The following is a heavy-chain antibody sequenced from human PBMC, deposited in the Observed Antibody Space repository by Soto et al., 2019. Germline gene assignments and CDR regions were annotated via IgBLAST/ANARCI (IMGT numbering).Heavy chain of an antibody. V-gene: IGHV2-70*01. D-gene: IGHD6-19*01. Sequence: SGPTLVNPAQTLTLTCTFSGFSLSTSGMCVSWIRQPPGKALEWLALIDWDDDKYYSTSLKTRLTISKDTSKHQVVLTITNIDPVDTATYYSARHSSGPRNYRRDGWGQGTTVTVSS. CDR1: GFSLSTSGMC. J-gene: IGHJ6*02. CDR2: IDWDDDK. CDR3: ARHSSGPRNYRRDG.